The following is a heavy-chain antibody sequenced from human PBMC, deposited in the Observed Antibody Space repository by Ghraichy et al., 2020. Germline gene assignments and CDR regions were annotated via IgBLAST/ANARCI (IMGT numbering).Heavy chain of an antibody. CDR2: IRSKAHGGTA. Sequence: GESLNIYCTGSGFTFGDFSMSWFRQAPGKGLEWVGFIRSKAHGGTAQYAASVQDRFTISRDDSETIAYLQMNSLKTEDTAVYYCSRSKTTVTTLVAFDIWGQGTMVTVSS. V-gene: IGHV3-49*03. J-gene: IGHJ3*02. CDR3: SRSKTTVTTLVAFDI. CDR1: GFTFGDFS. D-gene: IGHD4-17*01.